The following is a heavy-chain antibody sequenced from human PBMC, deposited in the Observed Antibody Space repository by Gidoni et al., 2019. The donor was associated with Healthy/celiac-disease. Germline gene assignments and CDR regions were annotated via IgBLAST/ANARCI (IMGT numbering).Heavy chain of an antibody. J-gene: IGHJ5*02. CDR3: ARMTTVVTPSCWFDP. CDR1: GGSISSSSYY. Sequence: QLQLQESGPGLVKPSETLSLTCTVSGGSISSSSYYWGWIRQPPGKGLEWIGSIYYSGSTYYNPSLKSRVTISVDTSKNQFSLKLSSVTAADTAVYYCARMTTVVTPSCWFDPWGQGTLVTVSS. CDR2: IYYSGST. D-gene: IGHD4-17*01. V-gene: IGHV4-39*01.